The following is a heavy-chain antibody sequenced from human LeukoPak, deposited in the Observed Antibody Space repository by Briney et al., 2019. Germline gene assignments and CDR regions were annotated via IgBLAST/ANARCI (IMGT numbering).Heavy chain of an antibody. Sequence: GGSLRLSCAASGFKLSGFWMSWVRQAPGKGLEWVSSISGTGDGDYIYYADSVKGRFTISRDNAKNSLYLQMNSLRVEDTAVYYCARPKARYYYGSGSYYNPPLSGMDVWGQGTTVTVSS. V-gene: IGHV3-21*01. CDR2: ISGTGDGDYI. D-gene: IGHD3-10*01. CDR1: GFKLSGFW. CDR3: ARPKARYYYGSGSYYNPPLSGMDV. J-gene: IGHJ6*02.